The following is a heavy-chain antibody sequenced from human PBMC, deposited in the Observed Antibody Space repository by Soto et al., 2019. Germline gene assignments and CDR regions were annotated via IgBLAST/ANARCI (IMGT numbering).Heavy chain of an antibody. CDR1: AFTFIDYY. J-gene: IGHJ4*02. D-gene: IGHD1-20*01. CDR3: ERAVYTSKTNFEY. Sequence: VVSLILSCSSSAFTFIDYYITLILQAPGKGLEWVSYISSTSVNISYADSVKGRFTLYRDNAKSSLFLQMNSLRAEETAVYYCERAVYTSKTNFEYRGKGHVVNVSS. CDR2: ISSTSVNI. V-gene: IGHV3-11*01.